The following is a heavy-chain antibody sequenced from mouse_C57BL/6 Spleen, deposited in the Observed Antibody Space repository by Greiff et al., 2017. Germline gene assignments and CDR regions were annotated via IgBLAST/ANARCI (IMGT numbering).Heavy chain of an antibody. Sequence: EVQLQESGPELVKPGASVKISCKASGYSFTDYNMNWVKQSNGKSLEWIGVINPNYGTTRYNQKFKGKATLTVDPSSSTAYMQLNSLTSEDSAVEYCARQVYDCYYGGYFDVWGTGTTVTVSS. J-gene: IGHJ1*03. CDR3: ARQVYDCYYGGYFDV. CDR2: INPNYGTT. D-gene: IGHD2-3*01. V-gene: IGHV1-39*01. CDR1: GYSFTDYN.